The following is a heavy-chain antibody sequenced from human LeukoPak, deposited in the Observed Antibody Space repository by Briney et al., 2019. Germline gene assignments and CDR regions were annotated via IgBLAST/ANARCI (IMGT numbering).Heavy chain of an antibody. CDR1: GGSISSSGYY. V-gene: IGHV4-39*01. CDR2: MDYGGTT. Sequence: SETLSLTCTVSGGSISSSGYYWGWIRQPPGKGPEWIASMDYGGTTYNNPSLKSRVNISVDTSKNQFSLRLSCMSATDTAVYYCARQRIAAVARGGFDYWGQGALVTVSS. D-gene: IGHD6-13*01. J-gene: IGHJ4*02. CDR3: ARQRIAAVARGGFDY.